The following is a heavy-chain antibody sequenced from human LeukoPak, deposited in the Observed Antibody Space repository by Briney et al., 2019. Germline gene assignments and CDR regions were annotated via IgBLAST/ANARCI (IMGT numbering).Heavy chain of an antibody. CDR3: ARFDGGGTFDY. CDR2: IYWDDDK. D-gene: IGHD1-1*01. V-gene: IGHV2-5*02. J-gene: IGHJ4*02. CDR1: GFSLCTSGVG. Sequence: SGPTLVKPTQTLTLTCTFSGFSLCTSGVGVGWIRQPPGKALEWLALIYWDDDKRYSPSLKSRLTITKDTSKNQVVLTMTNMDPVDTATYYCARFDGGGTFDYWGQGTLVTVSS.